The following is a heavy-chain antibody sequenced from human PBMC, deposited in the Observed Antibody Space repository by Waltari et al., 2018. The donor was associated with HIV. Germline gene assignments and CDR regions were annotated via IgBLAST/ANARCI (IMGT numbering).Heavy chain of an antibody. V-gene: IGHV1-2*02. CDR3: ARDRIAVTGSYYYGMDV. Sequence: QMQLVQSGAEVKKPGASVKFSCKASGYTFTGYYMHWVRQAPGQGLEWMGWINPKSDGTNYAQKFQGRVTMTRDTSTSTAYMELSRLRSDDTALYYCARDRIAVTGSYYYGMDVWGQGTTVTVSS. CDR1: GYTFTGYY. D-gene: IGHD6-19*01. J-gene: IGHJ6*02. CDR2: INPKSDGT.